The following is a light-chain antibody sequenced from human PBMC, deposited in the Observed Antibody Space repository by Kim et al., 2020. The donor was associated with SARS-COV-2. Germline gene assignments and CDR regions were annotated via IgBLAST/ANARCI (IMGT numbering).Light chain of an antibody. V-gene: IGLV6-57*04. CDR3: QSSDPSSHWV. CDR2: EDD. CDR1: SGTITTRY. Sequence: NFMLTQPHSVSQSPGKTVIISCTRSSGTITTRYVQWYQQRPGSAPTTVIYEDDRRPSGVPDRFSGSIDYSSNSASLTISGLKTEDEADYYCQSSDPSSHWVSGGGTQLTVL. J-gene: IGLJ3*02.